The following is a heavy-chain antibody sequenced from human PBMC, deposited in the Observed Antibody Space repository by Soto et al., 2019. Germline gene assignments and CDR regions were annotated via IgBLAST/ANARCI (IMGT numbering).Heavy chain of an antibody. Sequence: ASVKVSCQASGYTFTNYLMHWVRQAPGQRLEWMGCINAGNGNTKYSQNLQGRVTITRDTSASTAYMELSSLKSEDTAVYYCARGFEAARSFDYWGQGTLVTVSS. CDR2: INAGNGNT. CDR1: GYTFTNYL. CDR3: ARGFEAARSFDY. J-gene: IGHJ4*02. D-gene: IGHD6-6*01. V-gene: IGHV1-3*01.